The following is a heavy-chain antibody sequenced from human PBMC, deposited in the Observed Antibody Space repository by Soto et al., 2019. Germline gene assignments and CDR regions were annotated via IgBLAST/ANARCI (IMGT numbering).Heavy chain of an antibody. CDR3: ARESRGYSGYDYYYYGRDV. CDR1: GGSISSYY. D-gene: IGHD5-12*01. J-gene: IGHJ6*02. Sequence: SETLSLTCTVSGGSISSYYWSWIRQPPGKGLEWIGYIYYSGSTNYNPSLKSRVTISVDTSKNQFSLKLSSVTAADTAVYYCARESRGYSGYDYYYYGRDVWGQGTTVTVSS. V-gene: IGHV4-59*01. CDR2: IYYSGST.